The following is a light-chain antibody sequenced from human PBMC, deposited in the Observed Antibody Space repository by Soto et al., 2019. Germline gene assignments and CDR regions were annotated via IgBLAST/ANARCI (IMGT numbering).Light chain of an antibody. J-gene: IGLJ1*01. V-gene: IGLV2-23*02. Sequence: QSVLTQPASVSGSPGQSITISCTGTRNNVGSHNLVSWYQQHPGKAPKLMISEVTKRPSGVSHRFSGSKSGNTASLTISGLQAEDEADYYCCSYAGTNTPYVFGTGTKVTVL. CDR3: CSYAGTNTPYV. CDR1: RNNVGSHNL. CDR2: EVT.